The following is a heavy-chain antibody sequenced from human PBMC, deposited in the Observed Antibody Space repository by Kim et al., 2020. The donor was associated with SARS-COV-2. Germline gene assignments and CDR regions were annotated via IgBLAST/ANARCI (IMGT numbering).Heavy chain of an antibody. CDR3: ASQASSIAARHFPSSSWYGGNYYYYGMDV. D-gene: IGHD6-6*01. CDR2: IYYSGST. Sequence: SETLSLTCTVSGGSISSGGYYWSWIRQHPGKGLEWIGYIYYSGSTYYNPSLESRVTISVDTSKNQFSLKLSSVTAADTAVYYCASQASSIAARHFPSSSWYGGNYYYYGMDVWGQGTTVTVSS. J-gene: IGHJ6*02. CDR1: GGSISSGGYY. V-gene: IGHV4-31*03.